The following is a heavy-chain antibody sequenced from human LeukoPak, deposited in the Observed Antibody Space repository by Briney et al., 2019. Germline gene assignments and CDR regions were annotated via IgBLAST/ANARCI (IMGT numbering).Heavy chain of an antibody. J-gene: IGHJ4*02. CDR3: AAAPYSSSFDY. V-gene: IGHV3-11*01. CDR2: ISSSGSTI. D-gene: IGHD6-6*01. CDR1: GFTFSDYY. Sequence: GGSLRLSCAASGFTFSDYYMSWIRQAPGKGLEWVSYISSSGSTIYYADSVKGRFTISRDNSKNTLYLQMNSLRAEDTAVYYCAAAPYSSSFDYWGQGTLVTVSS.